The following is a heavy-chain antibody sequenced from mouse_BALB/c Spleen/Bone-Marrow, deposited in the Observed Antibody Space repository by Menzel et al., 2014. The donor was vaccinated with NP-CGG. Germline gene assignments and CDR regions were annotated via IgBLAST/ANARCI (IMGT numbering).Heavy chain of an antibody. V-gene: IGHV1S81*02. CDR1: GYTFTSYW. CDR3: ARRTTTVVATDY. Sequence: QVQLKQSGAELVKPGASVKRSCKASGYTFTSYWMHWVKQRPGQGLEWIGEINPSNGRTNYNEKFKSKATLTVDKSSSTAYMQLSSLTSEDSAVYYCARRTTTVVATDYWGQGTTLTVSS. J-gene: IGHJ2*01. CDR2: INPSNGRT. D-gene: IGHD1-1*01.